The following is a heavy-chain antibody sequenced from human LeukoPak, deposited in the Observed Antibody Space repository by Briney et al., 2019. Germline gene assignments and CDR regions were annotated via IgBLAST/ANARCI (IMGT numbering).Heavy chain of an antibody. D-gene: IGHD6-6*01. Sequence: HPGGSLRLSCAASGLSFSSYGMHWVRQAPGKGLEWVASIQYDGSNKFYADSVKGRFTISRDNSKNTLYLQMNSLRAEDTAVYYCAKDLEDSFAYYFDYWGQGTLVTVPS. J-gene: IGHJ4*02. CDR1: GLSFSSYG. V-gene: IGHV3-30*02. CDR2: IQYDGSNK. CDR3: AKDLEDSFAYYFDY.